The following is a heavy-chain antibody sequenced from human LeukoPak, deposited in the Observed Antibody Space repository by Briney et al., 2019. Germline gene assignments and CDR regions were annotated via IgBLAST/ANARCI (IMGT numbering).Heavy chain of an antibody. CDR2: TSSDLNVK. D-gene: IGHD3-10*01. CDR3: AREGYYGSGSPPSLYFDY. V-gene: IGHV3-30-3*01. Sequence: GGSLGLSCAASGFTFRNYVIHWVHQAPGKGLEWVAVTSSDLNVKLYADSVKGRFTISRDNSRSTLYLQMNSLRPEDTAIYYCAREGYYGSGSPPSLYFDYWGQGTLVTVSS. CDR1: GFTFRNYV. J-gene: IGHJ4*02.